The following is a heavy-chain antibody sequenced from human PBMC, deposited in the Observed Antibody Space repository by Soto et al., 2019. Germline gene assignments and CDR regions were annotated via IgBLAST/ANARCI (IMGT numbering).Heavy chain of an antibody. J-gene: IGHJ4*02. D-gene: IGHD1-26*01. CDR1: GFTVSSNY. CDR3: ARERYSGSYYGY. CDR2: IYSGGST. Sequence: LRLSCAASGFTVSSNYMSWVRQAPGKGLEWVSVIYSGGSTYYADSVKGRFTISRDNSKNTLYLQMNSLRAEDTAVYYCARERYSGSYYGYWGQGTLVTVSS. V-gene: IGHV3-53*01.